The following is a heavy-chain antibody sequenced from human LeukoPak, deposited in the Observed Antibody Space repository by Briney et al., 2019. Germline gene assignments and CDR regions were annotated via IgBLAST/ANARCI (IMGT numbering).Heavy chain of an antibody. CDR1: GGSISSYY. Sequence: SETLSLTCTVSGGSISSYYWSWIRQPPGKGLEWIGYIYYSGSTNYNPSLKSRVTISVKTSKNQFSLKLSSVTAADTAVYYCARGVIAVAGTYYFDYWGQGTLVTVSS. V-gene: IGHV4-59*01. D-gene: IGHD6-19*01. CDR2: IYYSGST. J-gene: IGHJ4*02. CDR3: ARGVIAVAGTYYFDY.